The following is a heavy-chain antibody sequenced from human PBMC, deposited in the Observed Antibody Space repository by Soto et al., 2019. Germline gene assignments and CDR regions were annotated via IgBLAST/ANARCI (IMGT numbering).Heavy chain of an antibody. V-gene: IGHV3-48*01. CDR2: ISSSSSTI. CDR3: ARGVESSGYTYYYYGMDV. D-gene: IGHD3-22*01. Sequence: GGSLRLSCAASGFTFSSYSMNWVRQAPGKGLEWVSYISSSSSTIYYADSVKCRFTISRDNAKNSLYLQMNSLRAEDTAVYYCARGVESSGYTYYYYGMDVWGQGTTVTRLL. J-gene: IGHJ6*02. CDR1: GFTFSSYS.